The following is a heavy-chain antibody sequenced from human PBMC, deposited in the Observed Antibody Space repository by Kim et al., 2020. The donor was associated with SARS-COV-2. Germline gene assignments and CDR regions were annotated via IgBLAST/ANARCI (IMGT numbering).Heavy chain of an antibody. Sequence: DSLKGRFTITSDNSKNNWYLKMNSLTTEDTAVYYCVTAGIGAPGLGHWGQGTLVTVSS. D-gene: IGHD1-26*01. V-gene: IGHV3-23*01. CDR3: VTAGIGAPGLGH. J-gene: IGHJ5*02.